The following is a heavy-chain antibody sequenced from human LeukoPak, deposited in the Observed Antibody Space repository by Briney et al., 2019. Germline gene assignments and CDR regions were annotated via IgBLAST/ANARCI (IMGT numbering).Heavy chain of an antibody. CDR1: GFTFSSYS. CDR2: ISSSSSYI. J-gene: IGHJ4*02. Sequence: PGGSLRLSCAASGFTFSSYSMNWVRQAPGKGLEWVSSISSSSSYIYYADSVKGRFTISRDNAKNSLYLQMNSLRAEDTAVYYCARGGLWLLSFDYWGQGTLVTVSS. CDR3: ARGGLWLLSFDY. V-gene: IGHV3-21*01. D-gene: IGHD5-18*01.